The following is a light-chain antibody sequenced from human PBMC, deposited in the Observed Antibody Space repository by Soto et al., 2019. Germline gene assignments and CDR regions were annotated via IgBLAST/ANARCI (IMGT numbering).Light chain of an antibody. V-gene: IGLV2-23*01. CDR1: SSDVGSYNL. J-gene: IGLJ1*01. CDR3: CSYAGGPYV. Sequence: QSALTQPASVSGSPGQSITISCTGTSSDVGSYNLVSWYQQHPGKAPKLMIYEGSKRPSGVSNRFSGSKSGNTASLTISGLQAKDEADYYCCSYAGGPYVFGTGTKLTVL. CDR2: EGS.